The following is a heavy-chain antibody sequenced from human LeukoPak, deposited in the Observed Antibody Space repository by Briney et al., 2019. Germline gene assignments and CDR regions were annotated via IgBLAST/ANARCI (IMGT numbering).Heavy chain of an antibody. CDR1: GFTFSSYG. CDR3: ARDPDYSNYYYSYYYMDV. Sequence: GGSLRLSCAASGFTFSSYGMSWVRQAPGKGLEWVSSISSSSYIYFADSVKGRFTISRDNAKNSLYLQMNSLRAEDTAVYYCARDPDYSNYYYSYYYMDVWGKGTTVTVSS. D-gene: IGHD4-11*01. V-gene: IGHV3-21*01. CDR2: ISSSSYI. J-gene: IGHJ6*03.